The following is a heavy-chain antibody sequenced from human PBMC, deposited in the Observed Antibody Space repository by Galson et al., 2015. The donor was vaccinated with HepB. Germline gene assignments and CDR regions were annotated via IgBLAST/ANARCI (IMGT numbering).Heavy chain of an antibody. CDR1: GFRVTNYW. D-gene: IGHD3-10*01. J-gene: IGHJ6*02. CDR3: ARGGLGVRYFSWPKKRDYYYAMDI. V-gene: IGHV3-7*03. Sequence: SLRLSCAVSGFRVTNYWMSWVRQAPGEGLEWVATIRQDGTEKYYVDSVKGRFTISRDNAKNSLSLQMNRLRGEDTAVYYCARGGLGVRYFSWPKKRDYYYAMDIWGQGTTVTVSS. CDR2: IRQDGTEK.